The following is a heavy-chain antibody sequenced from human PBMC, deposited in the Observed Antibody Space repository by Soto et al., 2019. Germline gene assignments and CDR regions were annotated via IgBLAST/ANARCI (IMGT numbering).Heavy chain of an antibody. V-gene: IGHV1-18*01. Sequence: ASVKVSCKASGYPFSSYGISWVRKATGQGLEWMGGVSTQYGTTYYALRVPDRVTLXADTSTSTPYTELSSLRSGDTAVYYGARHVSMDCSASNAYNYYGMDVGAQGTRVTVSS. J-gene: IGHJ6*02. CDR3: ARHVSMDCSASNAYNYYGMDV. CDR2: VSTQYGTT. D-gene: IGHD2-15*01. CDR1: GYPFSSYG.